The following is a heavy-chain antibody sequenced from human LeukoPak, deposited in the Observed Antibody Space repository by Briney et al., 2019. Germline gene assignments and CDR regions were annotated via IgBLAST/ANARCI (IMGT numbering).Heavy chain of an antibody. J-gene: IGHJ6*02. CDR1: GGSISSSSYY. Sequence: SETLSLTCTVSGGSISSSSYYWGWIRQHPGKGLEWIGYIYYSGSTYYNPSLKSRVTISVDTSKNQFSLKLSSVTAADTAVYYCARETHGDYYYYGMDVWGQGTTVTVSS. CDR2: IYYSGST. D-gene: IGHD4-17*01. CDR3: ARETHGDYYYYGMDV. V-gene: IGHV4-31*03.